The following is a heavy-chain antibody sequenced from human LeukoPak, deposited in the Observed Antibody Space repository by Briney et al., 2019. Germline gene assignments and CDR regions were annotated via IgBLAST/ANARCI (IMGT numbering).Heavy chain of an antibody. CDR1: GGSFSGYY. CDR2: INHSGST. CDR3: ARAAAAYSSSSLYYYYYMDV. D-gene: IGHD6-6*01. Sequence: PSETLSLTCAVYGGSFSGYYWSWIRQPPGKGLEWIGEINHSGSTNYNPSLKSRVSMSVDTSKNQFSLKLSSVTAADTAVYYCARAAAAYSSSSLYYYYYMDVWGKGTTVTVSS. V-gene: IGHV4-34*01. J-gene: IGHJ6*03.